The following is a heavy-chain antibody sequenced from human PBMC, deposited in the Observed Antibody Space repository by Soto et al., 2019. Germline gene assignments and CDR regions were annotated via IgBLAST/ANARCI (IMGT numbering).Heavy chain of an antibody. CDR1: GGIFSTYA. V-gene: IGHV1-69*01. Sequence: SYVKVSCKSSGGIFSTYAISLLRQTPGQGLKWMGCIIPLFGTAIYAQRFQGIVTISADESTSTDYIELSRLRSEDTAVFYCARDRDDYGSGNYFNRIDFWGQVTLVTVSS. CDR3: ARDRDDYGSGNYFNRIDF. CDR2: IIPLFGTA. D-gene: IGHD3-10*01. J-gene: IGHJ4*02.